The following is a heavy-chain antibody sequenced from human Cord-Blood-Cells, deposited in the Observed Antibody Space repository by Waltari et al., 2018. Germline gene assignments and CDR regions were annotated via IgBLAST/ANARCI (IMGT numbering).Heavy chain of an antibody. V-gene: IGHV3-23*01. D-gene: IGHD1-26*01. J-gene: IGHJ4*02. CDR2: ISGSGGSK. CDR3: AKEEPYSGSYG. CDR1: AFTCRSYA. Sequence: EVVLLEPGGGLVQPGGALRLSCAAPAFTCRSYATGWVRQAPGKGLGWVSAISGSGGSKYYADSVKGRFTISRDNSKNTLYLQMNSLRAEDTAVYYCAKEEPYSGSYGWGQGTLVTVSS.